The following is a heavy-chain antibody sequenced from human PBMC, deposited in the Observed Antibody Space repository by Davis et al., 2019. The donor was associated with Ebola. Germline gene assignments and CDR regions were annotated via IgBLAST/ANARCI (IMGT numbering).Heavy chain of an antibody. CDR2: IYYSGRT. J-gene: IGHJ5*02. Sequence: SETLSLTCTVSGGSISSYYWRWIRQPPGKGLEWFGYIYYSGRTNYNPPLKSRVTISVDTSKDQFSLKLRSVTAADTDVYYCARSRGKFDPWGQGTLVTVSS. D-gene: IGHD3-16*01. CDR3: ARSRGKFDP. CDR1: GGSISSYY. V-gene: IGHV4-59*01.